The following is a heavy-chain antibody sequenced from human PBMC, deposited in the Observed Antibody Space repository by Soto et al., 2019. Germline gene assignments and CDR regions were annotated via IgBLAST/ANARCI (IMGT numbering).Heavy chain of an antibody. CDR1: GYTFTSYA. J-gene: IGHJ6*03. V-gene: IGHV1-18*01. D-gene: IGHD4-17*01. CDR3: ARVGYEGWPSLYGDGGAGNSYYMDV. Sequence: ASVKVSCKASGYTFTSYAISWVRQAPGQGLEWMGWINADNGNTKYAQKLQGRVTITRDTSASTAYMELSSLRSEDTAVYYCARVGYEGWPSLYGDGGAGNSYYMDVWGKGTTVTVSS. CDR2: INADNGNT.